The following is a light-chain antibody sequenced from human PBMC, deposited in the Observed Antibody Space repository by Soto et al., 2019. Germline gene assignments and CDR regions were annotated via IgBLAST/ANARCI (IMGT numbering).Light chain of an antibody. CDR2: GAS. Sequence: EVVLTQSPGTLSLSPGDRATLSCGASQSVTSKLAWYQQKPGQAPRLLISGASNRATGIPDRFSGSESGTDFTLTISRLEPEDFVVYYCQQYGNSPFTFGQGTRLEIK. CDR1: QSVTSK. V-gene: IGKV3-20*01. J-gene: IGKJ5*01. CDR3: QQYGNSPFT.